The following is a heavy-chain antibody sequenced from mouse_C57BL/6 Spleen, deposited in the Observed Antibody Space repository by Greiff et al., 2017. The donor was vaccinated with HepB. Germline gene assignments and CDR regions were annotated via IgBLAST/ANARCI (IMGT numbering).Heavy chain of an antibody. CDR3: ARGDDCYYEVAY. J-gene: IGHJ3*01. V-gene: IGHV1-82*01. CDR2: IYPGDGDT. D-gene: IGHD2-3*01. CDR1: GYAFSSSW. Sequence: QVHVKQSGPELVKPGASVKISCKASGYAFSSSWMNWVKQRPGKGLEWIGRIYPGDGDTNYNGKFKGKATLTADKSSSTAYMQLSSLTSEDSAVYFCARGDDCYYEVAYWGQGTLVTVSA.